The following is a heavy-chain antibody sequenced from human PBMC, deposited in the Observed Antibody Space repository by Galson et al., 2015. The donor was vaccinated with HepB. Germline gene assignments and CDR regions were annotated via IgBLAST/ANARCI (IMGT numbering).Heavy chain of an antibody. CDR1: GFSFSSYT. Sequence: SLRLSCAASGFSFSSYTIHWVRQAPGKGLEWVGFVRNKAFGSTIEYAASAKGRFTISRDDSKSIAYLQMNTLKTEDTAVYYCSTARSTGWYPYFYYGMDVWGQGTTVTVSS. D-gene: IGHD6-19*01. CDR2: VRNKAFGSTI. V-gene: IGHV3-49*04. J-gene: IGHJ6*02. CDR3: STARSTGWYPYFYYGMDV.